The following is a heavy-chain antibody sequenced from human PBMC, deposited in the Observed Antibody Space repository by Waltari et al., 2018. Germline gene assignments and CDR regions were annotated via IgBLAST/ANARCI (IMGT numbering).Heavy chain of an antibody. J-gene: IGHJ4*02. Sequence: EVQLVESGGGLVQPGGSLRLSCAASGFTFSSYAMSWVRQAPGKGLEWVSAISGSGGSTYYADSVKGRVTISRDNSKNTLYLQMNSLRAEDTAVYYCAKEEGYCSGGSCPFYYFDYWGQGTLVTVSS. D-gene: IGHD2-15*01. CDR2: ISGSGGST. CDR3: AKEEGYCSGGSCPFYYFDY. V-gene: IGHV3-23*04. CDR1: GFTFSSYA.